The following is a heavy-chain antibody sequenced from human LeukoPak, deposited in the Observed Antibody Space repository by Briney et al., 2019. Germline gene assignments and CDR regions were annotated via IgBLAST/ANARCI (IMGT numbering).Heavy chain of an antibody. J-gene: IGHJ6*04. Sequence: ASVRVSCKASGRTNNRFGVTWVRQAPGQGLEWIGWISSDNGIPRYADKFQGRVTISADTSTTTAYMEMRSLRYDDTAVYFCANVAKGRFFFYHMDVCGNGTTVTVSS. CDR1: GRTNNRFG. V-gene: IGHV1-18*01. D-gene: IGHD2-2*01. CDR2: ISSDNGIP. CDR3: ANVAKGRFFFYHMDV.